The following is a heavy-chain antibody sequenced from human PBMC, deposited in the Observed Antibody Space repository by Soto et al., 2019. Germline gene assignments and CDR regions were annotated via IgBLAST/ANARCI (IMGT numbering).Heavy chain of an antibody. D-gene: IGHD2-2*01. CDR1: GGSISSSSYY. Sequence: PSETLSLTGAVSGGSISSSSYYWGWIRHPSGNGLEWIGCIYYSGSTYYNPSLKSLVTISVDTSKNQFSLKLSSVTAADTAVYYCARTAAIVVVPAAYNWFDPWGQG. CDR2: IYYSGST. V-gene: IGHV4-39*01. CDR3: ARTAAIVVVPAAYNWFDP. J-gene: IGHJ5*02.